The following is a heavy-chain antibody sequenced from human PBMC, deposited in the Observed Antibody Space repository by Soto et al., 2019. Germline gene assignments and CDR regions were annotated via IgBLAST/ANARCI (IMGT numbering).Heavy chain of an antibody. CDR2: ISYDGSNK. Sequence: QVQLVESGGGVVQPGRSLRLSCAASGFTFSSYAMHWVRQAPGKGLEWVAVISYDGSNKYYADSVKGRFTISRDNSKNTLYLQMNSLRAEDTAVYYCARDTHGFAFDIWGQGTMVTVSS. J-gene: IGHJ3*02. CDR3: ARDTHGFAFDI. V-gene: IGHV3-30-3*01. D-gene: IGHD2-8*01. CDR1: GFTFSSYA.